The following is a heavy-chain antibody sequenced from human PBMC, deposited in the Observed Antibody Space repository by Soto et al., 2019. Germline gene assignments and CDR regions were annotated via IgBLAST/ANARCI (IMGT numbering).Heavy chain of an antibody. Sequence: SETLSLTCTVSGGSISSGDYYWSWIRQPPGKGLEWIGYIYYSGSTYYNPSLKSRVTISVDTSKNQFSLKLSSVTAADTALYYCARAHAGGDYYDSSGYLSLGMDVWGQGTTVTGS. CDR2: IYYSGST. V-gene: IGHV4-30-4*01. CDR1: GGSISSGDYY. CDR3: ARAHAGGDYYDSSGYLSLGMDV. D-gene: IGHD3-22*01. J-gene: IGHJ6*02.